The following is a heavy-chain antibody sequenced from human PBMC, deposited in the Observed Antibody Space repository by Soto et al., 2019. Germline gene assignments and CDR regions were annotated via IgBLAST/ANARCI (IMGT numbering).Heavy chain of an antibody. CDR2: IFGSGAPT. J-gene: IGHJ3*01. Sequence: EVQLLESGGGLVQPGGSLRLSCAASGFTFSHYAMSWVRQAPGKGLQWVSTIFGSGAPTHYADSVKGRFGISRDNSNNMLLLEMNSLKYEDTAVYYCTREASSWGFAFDLWGQGTRVAVSS. CDR1: GFTFSHYA. CDR3: TREASSWGFAFDL. D-gene: IGHD3-16*01. V-gene: IGHV3-23*01.